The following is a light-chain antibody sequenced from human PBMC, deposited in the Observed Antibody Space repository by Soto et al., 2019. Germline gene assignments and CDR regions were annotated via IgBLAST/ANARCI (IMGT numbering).Light chain of an antibody. Sequence: QSALSQPASVSGSPGQSITISCTGTSNDVGCYNYVSWYQQHPGQAPKLMISEVTTRHSGVSDRFSGSKSGNTASLTISRLQAEDEAHYYCSSYTTAYTQVFGGGTKVTVL. V-gene: IGLV2-14*01. J-gene: IGLJ3*02. CDR1: SNDVGCYNY. CDR3: SSYTTAYTQV. CDR2: EVT.